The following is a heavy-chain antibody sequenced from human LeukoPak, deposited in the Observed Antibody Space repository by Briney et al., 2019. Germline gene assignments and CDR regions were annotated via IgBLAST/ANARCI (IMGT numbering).Heavy chain of an antibody. D-gene: IGHD2-2*03. CDR2: IYHSGST. CDR1: GYSISSGYY. Sequence: PSETLSLTCTVSGYSISSGYYWGWIRQPPGKGLEWIGSIYHSGSTYYNPSLKSRVTISVDTSKNQFSLKLSSVTAADTAVYYCARELSVFGYCSSTSCYRGDYFDYWGQGTLVTVSS. J-gene: IGHJ4*02. CDR3: ARELSVFGYCSSTSCYRGDYFDY. V-gene: IGHV4-38-2*02.